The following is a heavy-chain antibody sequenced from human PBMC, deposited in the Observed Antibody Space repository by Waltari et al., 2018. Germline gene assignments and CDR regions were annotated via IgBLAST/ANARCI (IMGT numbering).Heavy chain of an antibody. CDR2: IIPIFGPA. CDR1: GGTFSSDA. Sequence: QVQLVQSGAEVTKPGSSVKVSCKASGGTFSSDAISWVGQAPGQGLEWMGGIIPIFGPANYAQKFQGRVTITADESTSTAYMELSSLRSEDTAVYYCAGGDYSGTYYSYYYYMDVWGKGTTVTISS. CDR3: AGGDYSGTYYSYYYYMDV. V-gene: IGHV1-69*12. D-gene: IGHD1-26*01. J-gene: IGHJ6*03.